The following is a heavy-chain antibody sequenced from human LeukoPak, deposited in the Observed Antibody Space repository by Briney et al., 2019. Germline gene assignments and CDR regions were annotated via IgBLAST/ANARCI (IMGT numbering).Heavy chain of an antibody. CDR1: GFTFSTYW. V-gene: IGHV3-7*01. D-gene: IGHD4-23*01. Sequence: GGSLRLSCAASGFTFSTYWMTWVRQAPGKGLEWVANIKQDGSEKYYVDSVKGRFNISRDNAKNSLYLQMNSLRDEDAAVYLCVRAIGSNTLWGQGTLVTVSS. CDR2: IKQDGSEK. J-gene: IGHJ4*02. CDR3: VRAIGSNTL.